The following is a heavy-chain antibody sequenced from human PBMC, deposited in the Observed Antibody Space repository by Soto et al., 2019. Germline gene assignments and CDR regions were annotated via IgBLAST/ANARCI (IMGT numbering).Heavy chain of an antibody. Sequence: EVQLLESGGGLVQPGGSLRLSCAASGFTFTGYAMSWVRQAPGKGLDWVSAISGSGGNTYYADSVKGRFTISRDNTKNTLYLQMNSLRAEDTAVYYCAKAGHGHYGMDVWVQGTTVTVSS. CDR2: ISGSGGNT. J-gene: IGHJ6*02. V-gene: IGHV3-23*01. CDR3: AKAGHGHYGMDV. D-gene: IGHD4-17*01. CDR1: GFTFTGYA.